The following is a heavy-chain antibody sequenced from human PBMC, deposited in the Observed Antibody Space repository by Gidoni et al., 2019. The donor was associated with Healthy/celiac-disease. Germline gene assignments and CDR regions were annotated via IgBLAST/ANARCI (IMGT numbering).Heavy chain of an antibody. CDR1: GVTFSSYG. V-gene: IGHV3-33*01. D-gene: IGHD1-26*01. CDR3: ARDEGGSFDY. Sequence: QVQLVASGGGVVQPGRSLRLSCAASGVTFSSYGMHWGRQAPGKGLEWGAVIWYEGSNKYYADSVKGRFTIARDKSKKTLYLQMNSRRAEDKAVYYCARDEGGSFDYWGQGTLVTVSS. CDR2: IWYEGSNK. J-gene: IGHJ4*02.